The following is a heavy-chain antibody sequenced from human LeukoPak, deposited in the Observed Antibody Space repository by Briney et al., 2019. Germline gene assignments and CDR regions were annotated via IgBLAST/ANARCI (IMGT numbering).Heavy chain of an antibody. V-gene: IGHV1-46*01. Sequence: GASVKVSCKASGYTFTSYYMHWVRQAPGQGLEWMGIINPSGGSTSCAQKFQGRVTMTRDTSTSTVYMELSSLRSEDTAVYYCARAAGYCSSTSCPTDNYYYYYYMDVWGKGTTVTISS. D-gene: IGHD2-2*01. CDR2: INPSGGST. CDR3: ARAAGYCSSTSCPTDNYYYYYYMDV. J-gene: IGHJ6*03. CDR1: GYTFTSYY.